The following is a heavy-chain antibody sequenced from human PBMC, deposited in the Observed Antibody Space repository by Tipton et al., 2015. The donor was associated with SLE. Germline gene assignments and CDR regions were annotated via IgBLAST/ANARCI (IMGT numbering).Heavy chain of an antibody. CDR2: ISSSSSTI. J-gene: IGHJ4*02. D-gene: IGHD6-6*01. CDR3: AALSSSSY. CDR1: GFTFSSYS. Sequence: SLRLSCAASGFTFSSYSMNWVRQAPGKGLEWVSYISSSSSTIYYADSVKGRFTIFRDNAKNPLYLQMNSLRAEDTAVYYCAALSSSSYWGQGTLVTVSS. V-gene: IGHV3-48*01.